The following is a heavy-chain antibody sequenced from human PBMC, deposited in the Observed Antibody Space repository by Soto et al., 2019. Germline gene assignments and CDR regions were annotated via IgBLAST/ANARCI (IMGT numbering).Heavy chain of an antibody. D-gene: IGHD2-21*01. CDR3: TRVTIAGARNGFDI. CDR1: GYSFTSHY. CDR2: INPRGGSA. V-gene: IGHV1-46*03. J-gene: IGHJ3*02. Sequence: GASVKVSCKASGYSFTSHYILWVRQAPGQGLEWMGIINPRGGSASYAQKFQGRITITRDTSTSTVHMELSSLRSEDTAAYFCTRVTIAGARNGFDIWGQGTMVTVSS.